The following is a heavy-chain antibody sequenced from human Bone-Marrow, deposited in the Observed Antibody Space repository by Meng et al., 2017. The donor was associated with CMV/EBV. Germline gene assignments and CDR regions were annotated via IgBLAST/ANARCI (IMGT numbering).Heavy chain of an antibody. CDR3: ARDWRPYCSSTSCYHFWFDP. J-gene: IGHJ5*02. CDR2: ISYDGSNK. D-gene: IGHD2-2*01. V-gene: IGHV3-30*04. CDR1: GFTFSSYA. Sequence: GESLKISCAASGFTFSSYAMHWVRQAPGKGLEWVAVISYDGSNKYYADSVKGRFTISRDNSKNTLYLQMNSLRAEDTAVYYCARDWRPYCSSTSCYHFWFDPWGQGTRVTGSS.